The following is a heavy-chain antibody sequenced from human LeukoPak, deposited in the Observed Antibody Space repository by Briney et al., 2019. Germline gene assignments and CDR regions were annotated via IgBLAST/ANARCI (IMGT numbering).Heavy chain of an antibody. V-gene: IGHV3-7*01. CDR3: ARDSPRGWSMDV. CDR1: GFTFSYYW. J-gene: IGHJ6*03. Sequence: GGSLRLSCAASGFTFSYYWMYWVRPAPGKGLEWVASTKLDGSEQYYLGSVKGRFTISRDNARNSLYLQMNSLRAADTAMYYCARDSPRGWSMDVWGKGTTVTVSS. D-gene: IGHD3-10*01. CDR2: TKLDGSEQ.